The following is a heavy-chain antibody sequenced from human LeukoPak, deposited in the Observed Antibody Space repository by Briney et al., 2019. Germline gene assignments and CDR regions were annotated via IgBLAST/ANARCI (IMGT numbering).Heavy chain of an antibody. CDR1: GGTFSSYA. CDR3: ARDVTESFLFEAYCRSTSGWYNWFDP. V-gene: IGHV1-69*04. Sequence: SVKVSCKASGGTFSSYAISWVRQAPGQGLEWMGRIIPILGIANYAQKFQGRVTITADKSTSTAYMALSSLTSEATAVYYCARDVTESFLFEAYCRSTSGWYNWFDPGRQGTLDTVS. CDR2: IIPILGIA. J-gene: IGHJ5*02. D-gene: IGHD2-2*01.